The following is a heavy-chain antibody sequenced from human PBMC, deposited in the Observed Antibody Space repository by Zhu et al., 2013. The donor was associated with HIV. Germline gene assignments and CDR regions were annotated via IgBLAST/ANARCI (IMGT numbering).Heavy chain of an antibody. CDR2: INHSGST. CDR1: GGSFSAYY. V-gene: IGHV4-34*01. D-gene: IGHD3-10*01. Sequence: QVQLQQWGAGLLKPSETLSLTCAVYGGSFSAYYWSWVRQPPGKGLEWIGEINHSGSTNYNPSLESRVTISVDTSRNQFSLNLTSVTAADTAVYYCARLGSDYYASGTYYLRAYYFDSWGQGTLATVSS. J-gene: IGHJ4*02. CDR3: ARLGSDYYASGTYYLRAYYFDS.